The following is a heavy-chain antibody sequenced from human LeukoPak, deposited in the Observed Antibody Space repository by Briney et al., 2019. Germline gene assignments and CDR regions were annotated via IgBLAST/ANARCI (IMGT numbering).Heavy chain of an antibody. Sequence: QPGGSLRLSCAASGFTFSSYGMHWVRQAPGKGLEWVAVISYDGSNKYYADSVKGRFTISRDNSKNTLYLQMNSLRAEDTAVYYCAKAGGPTWNAFDIWGQGTMVTVSS. J-gene: IGHJ3*02. V-gene: IGHV3-30*18. CDR2: ISYDGSNK. CDR3: AKAGGPTWNAFDI. D-gene: IGHD3-10*01. CDR1: GFTFSSYG.